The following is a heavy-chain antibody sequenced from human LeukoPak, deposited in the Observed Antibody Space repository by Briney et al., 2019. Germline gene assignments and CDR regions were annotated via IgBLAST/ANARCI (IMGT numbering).Heavy chain of an antibody. D-gene: IGHD2-15*01. V-gene: IGHV4-39*01. CDR3: ARRQLTVAGCSGGSCYTGGYYYYYMDV. J-gene: IGHJ6*03. CDR1: GGSISSSSYY. Sequence: PSQTLSLTCTVSGGSISSSSYYWGWIRQPPGKGLEWIGSIYYSGSTYYNPSLKSRVTISVDTSKNQFSLKLSSVTAADTAVYYCARRQLTVAGCSGGSCYTGGYYYYYMDVWGKGTTVTVSS. CDR2: IYYSGST.